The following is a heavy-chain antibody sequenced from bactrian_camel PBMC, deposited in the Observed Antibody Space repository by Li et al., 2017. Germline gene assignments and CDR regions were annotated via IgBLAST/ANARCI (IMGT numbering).Heavy chain of an antibody. CDR1: GVTYKRYC. CDR2: TFVGGTST. D-gene: IGHD2*01. Sequence: HVQLVESGGGSVQAGGSLWLSCEASGVTYKRYCMGWFRQIPGQERDGVATTFVGGTSTWYSDSVKGRFTVSQDNAKNTLYLQMDNLKPEDTAMYYCAVRYDYTGACGVFYGPLFKYSDWGQGTQVTVS. CDR3: AVRYDYTGACGVFYGPLFKYSD. V-gene: IGHV3S1*01. J-gene: IGHJ4*01.